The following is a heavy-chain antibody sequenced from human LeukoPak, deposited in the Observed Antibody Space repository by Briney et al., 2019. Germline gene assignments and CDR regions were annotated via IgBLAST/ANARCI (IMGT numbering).Heavy chain of an antibody. CDR1: GGSISSYY. V-gene: IGHV4-59*12. CDR2: IYYSGST. J-gene: IGHJ5*02. D-gene: IGHD1-1*01. Sequence: PSETLSLTCTVSGGSISSYYWSWIRQPPGKGLEWIGYIYYSGSTNYNPSLKSRVTISVDTSKNQFSLKLSSVTAADTAVYYCAREQLNNWFDPWGQGTLVTVSS. CDR3: AREQLNNWFDP.